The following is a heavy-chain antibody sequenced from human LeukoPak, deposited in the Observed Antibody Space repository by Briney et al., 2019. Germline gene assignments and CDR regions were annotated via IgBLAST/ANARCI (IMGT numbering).Heavy chain of an antibody. V-gene: IGHV4-61*02. CDR3: AREDYYDSLDY. J-gene: IGHJ4*02. D-gene: IGHD3-22*01. CDR1: GGSISSGSYY. Sequence: PSETLSLTCTVSGGSISSGSYYWSWIRQPAGKGLEWIGRIYTSGSTNYNPSLKSRVTISVDTSKNQFSLKLSSVTAADTAVYYCAREDYYDSLDYWGQGTLVTVSS. CDR2: IYTSGST.